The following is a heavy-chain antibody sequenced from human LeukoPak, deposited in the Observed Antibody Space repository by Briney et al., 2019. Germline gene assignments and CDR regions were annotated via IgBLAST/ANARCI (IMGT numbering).Heavy chain of an antibody. J-gene: IGHJ4*02. CDR1: GFTFSNAW. Sequence: GGSLRLSCAASGFTFSNAWMSWVRQAPGKGLEWVGRIKSKSDGGTADFAAPLKGRFTMSRDDSKSALYLQMNSLKTEDTAVYYCATYTSSYSDYWGQGTLVTVSS. CDR3: ATYTSSYSDY. D-gene: IGHD3-22*01. V-gene: IGHV3-15*01. CDR2: IKSKSDGGTA.